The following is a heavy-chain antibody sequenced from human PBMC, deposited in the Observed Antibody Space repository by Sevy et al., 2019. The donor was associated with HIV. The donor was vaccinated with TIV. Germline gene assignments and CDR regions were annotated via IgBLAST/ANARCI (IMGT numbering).Heavy chain of an antibody. V-gene: IGHV3-30*18. J-gene: IGHJ6*02. D-gene: IGHD1-26*01. CDR3: ANAYSGSYSHSYLYALDV. CDR2: ISHDGINE. Sequence: GGSLRLSCIGSAFSFSYYGIHWVRQSPGKGLDWVALISHDGINEYYADSVKGRFTISRDNSKNTVYLEMNSLRNEDTAIYFCANAYSGSYSHSYLYALDVWGQGTTVTVCS. CDR1: AFSFSYYG.